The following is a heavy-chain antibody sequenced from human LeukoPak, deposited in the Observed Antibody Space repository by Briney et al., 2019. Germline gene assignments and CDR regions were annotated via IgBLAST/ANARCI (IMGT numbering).Heavy chain of an antibody. D-gene: IGHD3-3*01. CDR3: ARVVAKAYYDFWSGYYTPGAGMDV. CDR2: ISAYNGNT. J-gene: IGHJ6*02. V-gene: IGHV1-18*01. Sequence: ASVKVPCKASGYTFTSYGISWVRQAPGQGLEWMGWISAYNGNTNYAQKLQGRVTMTTDTSTSTAYMELRSLRSDDTAVYYCARVVAKAYYDFWSGYYTPGAGMDVWGQGTTVTVSS. CDR1: GYTFTSYG.